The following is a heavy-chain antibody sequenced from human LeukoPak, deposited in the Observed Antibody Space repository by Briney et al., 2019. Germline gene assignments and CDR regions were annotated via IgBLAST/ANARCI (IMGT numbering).Heavy chain of an antibody. Sequence: PSETLSLTCTVFGGSISSSSYYWGWIRQPPGKGLEWIGSIYYSGSTYYNPSLKSRVTISVDTSKNQFSLKLSSVTAADTAVYYCAGEALYYDFWSGYWHWGQGTLVTVSS. J-gene: IGHJ4*02. CDR2: IYYSGST. V-gene: IGHV4-39*02. CDR1: GGSISSSSYY. CDR3: AGEALYYDFWSGYWH. D-gene: IGHD3-3*01.